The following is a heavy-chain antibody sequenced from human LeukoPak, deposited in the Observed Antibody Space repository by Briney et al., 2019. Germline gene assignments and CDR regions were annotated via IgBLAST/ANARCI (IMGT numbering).Heavy chain of an antibody. Sequence: GGSLRLSCAASGFTFSSYAMSWVRQAPGKGLEWVAFIRYDGSNKYYADSVKGRFTISRDNSKNTLYLQMNSLRAEDTAVYYCAKDTDIVVVPAARKDAFDIWSQGTMVTVSS. CDR3: AKDTDIVVVPAARKDAFDI. J-gene: IGHJ3*02. D-gene: IGHD2-2*01. V-gene: IGHV3-30*02. CDR1: GFTFSSYA. CDR2: IRYDGSNK.